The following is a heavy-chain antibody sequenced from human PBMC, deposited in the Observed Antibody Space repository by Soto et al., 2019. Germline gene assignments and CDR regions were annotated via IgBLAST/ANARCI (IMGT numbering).Heavy chain of an antibody. J-gene: IGHJ5*02. V-gene: IGHV3-53*01. D-gene: IGHD4-17*01. CDR2: IYTGGST. CDR1: GFTVSRDY. CDR3: ARAYGGNPALFDP. Sequence: LRLSCAASGFTVSRDYMSWVRQAPGKGLEWVSVIYTGGSTYYADSVKGRFTFSRDNSKNTLYLQMNSLRAEDTAVYYCARAYGGNPALFDPWGQGTLVTVS.